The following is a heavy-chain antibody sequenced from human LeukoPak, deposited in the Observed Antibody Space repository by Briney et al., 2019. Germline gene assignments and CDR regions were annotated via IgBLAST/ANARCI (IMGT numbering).Heavy chain of an antibody. V-gene: IGHV3-48*03. Sequence: PGGSLRLSCAASGFTFSSYEMNWVRQAPGKGLEWVSYISSSGTTIYYADSVKGRFTISRDNAKNSLYLQMNSLRAEDTAVYYCAREILGGFNPGAYWGQGTLVTVSS. J-gene: IGHJ4*02. CDR2: ISSSGTTI. CDR3: AREILGGFNPGAY. CDR1: GFTFSSYE. D-gene: IGHD1-14*01.